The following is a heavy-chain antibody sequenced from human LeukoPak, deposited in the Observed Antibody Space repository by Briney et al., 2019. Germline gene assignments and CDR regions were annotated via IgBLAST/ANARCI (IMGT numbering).Heavy chain of an antibody. CDR1: GYTFTSYD. CDR3: ARADMITFGGATYYYGMDV. Sequence: GASVKVSCKASGYTFTSYDINWVRQATGQGLEWMGWMNPNSGNTGYAQKFQGRVTMTRNTSISTAYMELSSLRSEDTAVYYCARADMITFGGATYYYGMDVWGQGTTVTVSS. CDR2: MNPNSGNT. J-gene: IGHJ6*02. V-gene: IGHV1-8*01. D-gene: IGHD3-16*01.